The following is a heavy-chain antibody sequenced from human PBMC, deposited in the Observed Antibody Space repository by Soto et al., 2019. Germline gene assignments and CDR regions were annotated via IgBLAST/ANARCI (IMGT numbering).Heavy chain of an antibody. J-gene: IGHJ5*02. V-gene: IGHV1-18*01. CDR2: ISAYNGNT. D-gene: IGHD3-22*01. Sequence: QVKLVQSGTKVKKPGASMKVSCKASGYSFATSGISWVRQAPGQGLEWMGWISAYNGNTNYEQKLQDRVTMTTATSTSTAYLELRSLRSDDTAVYYCARAGHYYDSSGYATWGQGTLVTVS. CDR1: GYSFATSG. CDR3: ARAGHYYDSSGYAT.